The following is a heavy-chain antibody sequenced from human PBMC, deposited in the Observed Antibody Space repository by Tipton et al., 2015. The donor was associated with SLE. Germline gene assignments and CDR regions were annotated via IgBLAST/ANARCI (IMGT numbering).Heavy chain of an antibody. D-gene: IGHD6-13*01. CDR1: GFTFSDYY. CDR3: ARDRDSSSWYFDY. V-gene: IGHV3-11*04. J-gene: IGHJ4*02. CDR2: ISSSSSTI. Sequence: SLRLSCAASGFTFSDYYMSWIRQAPGKGLEWVSYISSSSSTIYYADSVKGRFTISRDNAKNSLYLQMNSLRAEDTAVYYCARDRDSSSWYFDYWGQGTLVTVSS.